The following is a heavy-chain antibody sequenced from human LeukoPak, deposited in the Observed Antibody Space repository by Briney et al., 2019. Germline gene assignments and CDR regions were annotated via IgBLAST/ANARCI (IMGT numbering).Heavy chain of an antibody. D-gene: IGHD3-22*01. CDR2: IYTSGST. CDR1: GGSISSYY. Sequence: SETLSLTCTVSGGSISSYYWSWIRQPAGKGLEWIGRIYTSGSTNYNPSLKSRVTISVDTSKNQFSLKLSSVTAADTAVYYCARVSSSGYYRGVIDYWGQGTLVTVSS. J-gene: IGHJ4*02. V-gene: IGHV4-4*07. CDR3: ARVSSSGYYRGVIDY.